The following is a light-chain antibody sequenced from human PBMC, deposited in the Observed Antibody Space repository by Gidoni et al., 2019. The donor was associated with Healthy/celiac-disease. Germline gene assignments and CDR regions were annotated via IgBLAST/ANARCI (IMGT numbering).Light chain of an antibody. V-gene: IGKV3-20*01. J-gene: IGKJ1*01. Sequence: EIVLTLHPGTLSLSPGERATLSCRASQSVSSSYLDWYQQKPGQAARLLIYGASSRATGSPDMCSGSGSGTDFTRTISRLEPEDFAVYYCQQYGSSPGTFGQGDQGGNQT. CDR3: QQYGSSPGT. CDR1: QSVSSSY. CDR2: GAS.